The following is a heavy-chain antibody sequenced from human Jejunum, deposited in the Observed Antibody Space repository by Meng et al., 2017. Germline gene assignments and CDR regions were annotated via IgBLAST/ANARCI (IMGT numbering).Heavy chain of an antibody. CDR2: IYHSGIT. Sequence: QVQLQESGPGLVKPSGTLSLTCGVSGDSISGSNWWSWVRQPPGKGLEWIGAIYHSGITYYNPSLKSRVTISVDKSKNQFSLRLSFVTAADTAVYYCAKYSRGFDSWGQGTLVTVSS. CDR1: GDSISGSNW. D-gene: IGHD2-15*01. J-gene: IGHJ4*02. CDR3: AKYSRGFDS. V-gene: IGHV4-4*02.